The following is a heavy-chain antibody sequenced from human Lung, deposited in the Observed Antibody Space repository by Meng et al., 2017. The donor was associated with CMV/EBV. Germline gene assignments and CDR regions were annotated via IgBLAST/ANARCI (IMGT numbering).Heavy chain of an antibody. J-gene: IGHJ1*01. CDR2: ITHRGSS. V-gene: IGHV4-4*02. Sequence: QLELRESGPAMGKPLGTLSSTCGCPGECITNYNCWAWVRQPPGKGREWIGEITHRGSSAYSPYLKCRVSMSIEKSKNQFSLKLTSVTAADTAVYHCLRRSGGSVWGQGTLVTVSS. CDR3: LRRSGGSV. CDR1: GECITNYNC. D-gene: IGHD3-10*01.